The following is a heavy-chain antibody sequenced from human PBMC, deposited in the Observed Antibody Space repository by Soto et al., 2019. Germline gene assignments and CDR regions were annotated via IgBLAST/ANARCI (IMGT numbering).Heavy chain of an antibody. D-gene: IGHD3-10*01. CDR3: AHYGSGSRPYYYYYMDV. J-gene: IGHJ6*03. V-gene: IGHV3-48*01. Sequence: GGSLRLSCAASGVQLRNYWMHWVRQPPGKGLEWVSYISSGSSSIIYADSVKGRFTISRDNAKNSLYLQMNSLRAEDTAVYYCAHYGSGSRPYYYYYMDVWGKGTTVTVSS. CDR1: GVQLRNYW. CDR2: ISSGSSSI.